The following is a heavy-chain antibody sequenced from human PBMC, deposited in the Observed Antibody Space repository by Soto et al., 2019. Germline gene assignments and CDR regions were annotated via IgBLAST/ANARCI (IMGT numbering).Heavy chain of an antibody. CDR3: ATVHSSSWYNPGNYFDY. CDR2: FDPEDGET. Sequence: ASVKVSCKVSGYTLTELSMHWVRQAPGKGLEWMGGFDPEDGETIYAQKFQGRVTMTEDTSTDTAYMELSSLRSEDTAVYYCATVHSSSWYNPGNYFDYWGQGTLVTVSS. D-gene: IGHD6-13*01. CDR1: GYTLTELS. V-gene: IGHV1-24*01. J-gene: IGHJ4*02.